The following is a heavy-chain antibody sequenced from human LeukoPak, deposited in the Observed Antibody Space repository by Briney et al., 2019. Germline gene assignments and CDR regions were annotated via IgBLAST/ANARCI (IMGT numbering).Heavy chain of an antibody. CDR1: GFTVSSNY. V-gene: IGHV3-53*05. CDR3: ARLNCGGDCLYYYYYMDV. CDR2: IFGGGST. J-gene: IGHJ6*03. Sequence: QPGGALRISFAAPGFTVSSNYMSWGRQAPGKGGGWVAVIFGGGSTYYADSVKGRFTISRDNSKNTLYLQMNSLRAEDTAVYYCARLNCGGDCLYYYYYMDVWGKGTTVTVSS. D-gene: IGHD2-21*01.